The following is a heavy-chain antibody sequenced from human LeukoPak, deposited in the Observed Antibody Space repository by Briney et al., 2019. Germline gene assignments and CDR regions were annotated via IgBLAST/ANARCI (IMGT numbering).Heavy chain of an antibody. CDR3: ASGRVSPLFDY. CDR2: IYYSGST. Sequence: SETLSLTCTVSGGSISSYYWSWIRQPPGKGLEWIGYIYYSGSTNYNPSLKNRVTISVDTSKNQFSLKLSSVTAADTAVYYCASGRVSPLFDYWGQGTLVTVSS. D-gene: IGHD1-26*01. J-gene: IGHJ4*02. V-gene: IGHV4-59*01. CDR1: GGSISSYY.